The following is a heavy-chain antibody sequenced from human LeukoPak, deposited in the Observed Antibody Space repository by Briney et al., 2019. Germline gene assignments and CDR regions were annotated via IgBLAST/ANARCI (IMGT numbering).Heavy chain of an antibody. CDR1: GFTFDDYA. CDR3: AKAQSDDGYNLYYFDY. CDR2: ISWNSGSI. J-gene: IGHJ4*02. D-gene: IGHD5-12*01. V-gene: IGHV3-9*01. Sequence: GGSLRLSCAASGFTFDDYAMHWVRQAPGKGLEWVSGISWNSGSIGYADSVKGRFTISRDNAKNSLYLQMNSLRAEDTALYYCAKAQSDDGYNLYYFDYWGQGTLVTVSS.